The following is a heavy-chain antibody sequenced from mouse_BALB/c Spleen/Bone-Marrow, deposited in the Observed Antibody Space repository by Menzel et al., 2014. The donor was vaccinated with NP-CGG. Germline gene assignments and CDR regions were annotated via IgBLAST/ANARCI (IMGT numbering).Heavy chain of an antibody. J-gene: IGHJ4*01. V-gene: IGHV2-2*02. Sequence: VMLVESGPGLVQPSQSLSITCTVSGFSLNSYGVHWVRRSPVKGLEWLGVIWSGGSTDYNAAFISRLSISKDNSKSQVFFKINSLQPNDTAICYCVRKGSFGNYAMDYWGQGTSVTVSS. D-gene: IGHD1-1*02. CDR2: IWSGGST. CDR1: GFSLNSYG. CDR3: VRKGSFGNYAMDY.